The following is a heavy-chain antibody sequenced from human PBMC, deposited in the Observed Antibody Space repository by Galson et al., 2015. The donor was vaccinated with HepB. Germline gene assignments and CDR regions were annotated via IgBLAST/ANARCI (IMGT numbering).Heavy chain of an antibody. J-gene: IGHJ4*02. V-gene: IGHV3-7*01. Sequence: SLRLSCAASGFPFSTHWMSWVRQAPGNGLEWVANINDYGSAKYYVDSVKGRFTISRDNAKNSLYLQMNSLRAEDTAVYYCARGYSSSWDGFDYWGQGTLVTVSS. CDR1: GFPFSTHW. CDR2: INDYGSAK. CDR3: ARGYSSSWDGFDY. D-gene: IGHD6-13*01.